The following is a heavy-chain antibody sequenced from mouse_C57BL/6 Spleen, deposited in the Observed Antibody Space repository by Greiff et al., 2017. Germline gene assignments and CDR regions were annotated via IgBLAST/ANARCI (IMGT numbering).Heavy chain of an antibody. CDR2: ISGGGGNT. CDR3: ARRSTVEARYWFAY. D-gene: IGHD1-1*01. J-gene: IGHJ3*01. CDR1: GFTFSSYT. V-gene: IGHV5-9*01. Sequence: EVHLVESGGGLVKPGGSLKLSCAASGFTFSSYTMYWVRQTPEKRLEWVATISGGGGNTYYPDSVKGRFTISRDNAKNTLYLQMSSLRSEDTALYYCARRSTVEARYWFAYWGQWILVTVSA.